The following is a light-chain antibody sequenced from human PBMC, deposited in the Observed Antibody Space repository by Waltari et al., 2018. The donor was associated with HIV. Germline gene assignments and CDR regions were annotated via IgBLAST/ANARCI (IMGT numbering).Light chain of an antibody. V-gene: IGLV3-25*03. Sequence: SFELTQPPSVSVSPGQTAKITCSGDALAKQYTSWYQQKPGQAPVVVIYKDTERPSGIPERFSGSSSGTTVTLTISGVQAEDEADYYCQSADTSGTRVFGSGTKVTVL. CDR3: QSADTSGTRV. CDR2: KDT. J-gene: IGLJ1*01. CDR1: ALAKQY.